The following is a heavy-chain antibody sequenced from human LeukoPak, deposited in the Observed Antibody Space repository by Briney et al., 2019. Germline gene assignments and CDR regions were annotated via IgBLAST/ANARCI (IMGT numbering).Heavy chain of an antibody. D-gene: IGHD5-24*01. V-gene: IGHV4-31*03. CDR3: ARHSTRDAFDY. Sequence: SQTLSLTCTVSGGSISSGGYYWSWIRQHPGKGLEWIGYIYYSGSTNYNPSLKSRVTISVDTSKNQFSLKLSSVTAADTAVYYCARHSTRDAFDYWGQGTLVTVSS. CDR2: IYYSGST. CDR1: GGSISSGGYY. J-gene: IGHJ4*02.